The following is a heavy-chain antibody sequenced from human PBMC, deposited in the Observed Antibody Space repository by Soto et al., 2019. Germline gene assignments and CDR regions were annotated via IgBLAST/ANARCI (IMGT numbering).Heavy chain of an antibody. V-gene: IGHV3-53*01. CDR1: GLTVSGKKY. Sequence: GSLRLSCAASGLTVSGKKYVAWVRQAPGKGLEWVSALYDVDGSFYADSVKGRFTTSSDSSKTTVYLQMNGLRPDDTAVYYCATWHEREHAYDVWGQGTTVTVSS. CDR2: LYDVDGS. CDR3: ATWHEREHAYDV. J-gene: IGHJ3*01. D-gene: IGHD1-1*01.